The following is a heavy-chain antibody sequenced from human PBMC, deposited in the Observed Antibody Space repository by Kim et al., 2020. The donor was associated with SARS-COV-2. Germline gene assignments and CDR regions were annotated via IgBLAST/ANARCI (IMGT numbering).Heavy chain of an antibody. CDR1: GFTFSDHA. V-gene: IGHV3-23*01. Sequence: GGSLRLSCVTSGFTFSDHAMTWVRQAPGRGLEWISRVTGSGTNTYYADSVKGRFTISRDNSKNTVYLQMNTLRVEDTAVYICAGDWACGQGNLVTFSS. D-gene: IGHD2-21*01. J-gene: IGHJ5*02. CDR3: AGDWA. CDR2: VTGSGTNT.